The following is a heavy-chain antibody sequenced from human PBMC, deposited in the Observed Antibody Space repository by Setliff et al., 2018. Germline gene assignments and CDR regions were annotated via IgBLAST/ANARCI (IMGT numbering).Heavy chain of an antibody. J-gene: IGHJ6*03. CDR3: ARTVRSGSYHYYYMDV. CDR2: VYWDDDK. V-gene: IGHV2-5*02. Sequence: SGPTLVNPTQTLTLTCTFSGFSLSSTGVGVGWIRQPPGKALEWLALVYWDDDKRYSPSLKSRLTITKDTSKNQVVLTMTNMDSVDTATYYCARTVRSGSYHYYYMDVWGKGTTVTV. CDR1: GFSLSSTGVG. D-gene: IGHD1-26*01.